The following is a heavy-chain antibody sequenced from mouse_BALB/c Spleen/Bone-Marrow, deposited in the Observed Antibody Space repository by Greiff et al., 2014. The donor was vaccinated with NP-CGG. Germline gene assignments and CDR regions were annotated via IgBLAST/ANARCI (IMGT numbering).Heavy chain of an antibody. CDR1: GYTFTSYW. Sequence: VQLQESGAELARPGASVKLSCKASGYTFTSYWMQWIKQRPGQGLEWIGAIHPGDGDTTYTQKFKGKATLTADKSSSTAYMQLSSLASEDSAVYYCARSRGWYFDVWGAGTTVTVSS. V-gene: IGHV1-87*01. J-gene: IGHJ1*01. CDR2: IHPGDGDT. CDR3: ARSRGWYFDV.